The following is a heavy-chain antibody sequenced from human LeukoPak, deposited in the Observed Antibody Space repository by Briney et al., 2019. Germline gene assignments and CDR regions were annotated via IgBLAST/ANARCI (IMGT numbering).Heavy chain of an antibody. D-gene: IGHD3-10*01. CDR3: ARARHYYGSGSYIYYYYGMDV. CDR2: INHSGST. CDR1: GGSFSGYY. Sequence: SETLSLTCAVYGGSFSGYYWSWIRQPPGKGLEWIGEINHSGSTNYNPSLKSRVTISVDTSKNQFSLKLSSVTAAGTAVYYCARARHYYGSGSYIYYYYGMDVWGQGTTVTVSS. J-gene: IGHJ6*02. V-gene: IGHV4-34*01.